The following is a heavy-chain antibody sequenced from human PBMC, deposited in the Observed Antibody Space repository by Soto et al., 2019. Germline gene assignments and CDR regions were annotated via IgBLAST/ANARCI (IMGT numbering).Heavy chain of an antibody. V-gene: IGHV4-59*01. D-gene: IGHD7-27*01. Sequence: SETLSLTCPVSGGSIRSYYWSWIRQSPGKGLEWIGDIYYSGSTNHNPSLKSRVTISLDTSKSQLSLKLSSVTAADTAVYYCARDLKALGYLDPLGQGTLVTVSS. CDR3: ARDLKALGYLDP. J-gene: IGHJ5*02. CDR1: GGSIRSYY. CDR2: IYYSGST.